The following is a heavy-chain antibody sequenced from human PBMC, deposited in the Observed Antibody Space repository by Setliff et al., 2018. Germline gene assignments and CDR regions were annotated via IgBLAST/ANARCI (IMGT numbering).Heavy chain of an antibody. Sequence: ASVKVSCKASGYTFTSYGISWVRQAPGQGLEWMGWISAYNGNTNYAQKLQGRVTMTTDTSTSTAYMELRSLRSDDTAVYYCARDPSLYCSSTSCSPHWFDPWAQGTLVTVSS. D-gene: IGHD2-2*01. CDR2: ISAYNGNT. CDR3: ARDPSLYCSSTSCSPHWFDP. CDR1: GYTFTSYG. J-gene: IGHJ5*02. V-gene: IGHV1-18*01.